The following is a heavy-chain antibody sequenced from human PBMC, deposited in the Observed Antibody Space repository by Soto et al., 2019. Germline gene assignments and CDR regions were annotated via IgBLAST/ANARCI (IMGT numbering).Heavy chain of an antibody. CDR2: ISYDGSNK. D-gene: IGHD4-17*01. CDR1: GFTFSSYA. V-gene: IGHV3-30-3*01. CDR3: ARDKVTTVTLRLLQH. Sequence: QVQLVESGGGVVQPGRSLRLSCAASGFTFSSYAIHWVRQAPGKGLEWVAVISYDGSNKYYADSVKGRFTISRDNSKNTLYLQMNSLRAEGTGVYYCARDKVTTVTLRLLQHWGQGTLVTVSS. J-gene: IGHJ1*01.